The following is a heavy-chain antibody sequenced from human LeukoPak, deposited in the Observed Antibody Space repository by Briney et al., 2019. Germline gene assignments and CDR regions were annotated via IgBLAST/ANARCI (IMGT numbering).Heavy chain of an antibody. Sequence: ASVKVSCKASGYTFTGYYMHWVRQAPGQGLEWMGRINPNSGGTNYAQKFQGRVTMTRDTSISTAYMELSRLRSDDTAVYYCARGRVWQTRNWFDPWGQGTLVTVSS. CDR2: INPNSGGT. CDR1: GYTFTGYY. D-gene: IGHD3-16*01. J-gene: IGHJ5*02. V-gene: IGHV1-2*06. CDR3: ARGRVWQTRNWFDP.